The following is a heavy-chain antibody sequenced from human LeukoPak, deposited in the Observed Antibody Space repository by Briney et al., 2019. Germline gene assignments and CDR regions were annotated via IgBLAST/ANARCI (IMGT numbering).Heavy chain of an antibody. CDR1: GGSFSGYY. J-gene: IGHJ4*02. CDR2: INHSGST. V-gene: IGHV4-34*01. Sequence: PSETLSLTCAVYGGSFSGYYWSWIRQPPGKGLDWIGEINHSGSTNYNPSLKSRVTISVDTSKNQFSLKLSSVTAADTAVYYCARDLGTPNDYWGQGTLVTVSS. CDR3: ARDLGTPNDY.